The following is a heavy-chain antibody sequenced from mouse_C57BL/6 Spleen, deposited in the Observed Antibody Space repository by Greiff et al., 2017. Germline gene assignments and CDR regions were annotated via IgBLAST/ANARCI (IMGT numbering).Heavy chain of an antibody. D-gene: IGHD2-3*01. V-gene: IGHV1-4*01. CDR2: INPSSGYT. J-gene: IGHJ3*01. CDR3: ARSYDGDYEGPAY. Sequence: QVQLKESGAELARPGASVKMSCKASGYTFTSYTMHWVKQRPGQGLEWIGYINPSSGYTKYNQKFKDKATLTADKSSSTAYMQLSSLTSEDSAVYYCARSYDGDYEGPAYCGQGTLVTVSA. CDR1: GYTFTSYT.